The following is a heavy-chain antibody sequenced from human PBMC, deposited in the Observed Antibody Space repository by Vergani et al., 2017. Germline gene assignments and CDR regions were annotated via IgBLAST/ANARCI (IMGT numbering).Heavy chain of an antibody. V-gene: IGHV1-69*13. CDR1: GYTFTGYY. Sequence: QVQLVQSGAEVKKPGASVKVSCKASGYTFTGYYMHWVRQAPGQGLEWMGWINPIFGTANYAQKFQGRVTITADESTSTAYMELSSLRSEDTAVYYCATGYCSSTSCYAPSWYSSSWSQGTQYPNAFDIWGQGTMVTVSS. D-gene: IGHD2-2*01. CDR2: INPIFGTA. CDR3: ATGYCSSTSCYAPSWYSSSWSQGTQYPNAFDI. J-gene: IGHJ3*02.